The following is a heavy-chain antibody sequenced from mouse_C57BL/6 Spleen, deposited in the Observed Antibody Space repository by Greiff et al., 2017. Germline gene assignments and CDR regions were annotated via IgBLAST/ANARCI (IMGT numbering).Heavy chain of an antibody. CDR1: GYTFTDYE. J-gene: IGHJ4*01. V-gene: IGHV1-15*01. CDR2: IDPETGGT. Sequence: VQLQQSGAELVRPGASVTLSCKASGYTFTDYEMHWVKQTPVHGLEWIGAIDPETGGTAYNQKFKGKAILTADKSSSTAYMELRSLTSEDSAVYYCTRTMVTRAMDDWGQGTSVTVAS. D-gene: IGHD2-2*01. CDR3: TRTMVTRAMDD.